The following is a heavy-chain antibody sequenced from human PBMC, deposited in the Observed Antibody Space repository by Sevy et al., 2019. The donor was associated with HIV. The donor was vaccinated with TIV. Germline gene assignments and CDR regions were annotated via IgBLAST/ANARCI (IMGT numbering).Heavy chain of an antibody. Sequence: ASVKVSCKVSGYTLTELSMHWVRQAPGKGPEWMGRFDPEDGETIYAQKFQGRVTMTEDTSTDTAYMELSSLRSEDTAVYYCGTVGLRYYSGSSSYQGDWFDPWGQGTLVTVSS. J-gene: IGHJ5*02. V-gene: IGHV1-24*01. D-gene: IGHD2-15*01. CDR1: GYTLTELS. CDR2: FDPEDGET. CDR3: GTVGLRYYSGSSSYQGDWFDP.